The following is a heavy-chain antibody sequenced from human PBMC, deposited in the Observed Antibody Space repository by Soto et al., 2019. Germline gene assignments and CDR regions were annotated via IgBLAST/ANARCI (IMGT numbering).Heavy chain of an antibody. CDR3: AKGRDYGHDAFDI. V-gene: IGHV3-23*01. CDR2: ISGSGGST. CDR1: WFTFCSYA. Sequence: GGSPKLSCAAPWFTFCSYAMSWVPQAPGKGLEWVSAISGSGGSTYYADSVKGRFTISRDNSKNTLYLQMNSLRAEDTAVYYCAKGRDYGHDAFDIWGQGTMVTVSS. J-gene: IGHJ3*02. D-gene: IGHD4-17*01.